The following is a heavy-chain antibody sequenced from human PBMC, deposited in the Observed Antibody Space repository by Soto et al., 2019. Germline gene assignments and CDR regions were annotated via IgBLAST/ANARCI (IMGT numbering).Heavy chain of an antibody. CDR1: GFGFHYYA. D-gene: IGHD4-17*01. CDR3: AKDYGDYPGYDGFDV. CDR2: VSASGAKT. J-gene: IGHJ3*01. Sequence: QLLESGGGLVHPEGSLRLYCAASGFGFHYYAMTWVRQAAGKGLEWVSSVSASGAKTRDADSVKGRFTISRDNSKNTLHLQMNGLRAEDSATYYCAKDYGDYPGYDGFDVWGHGTMVIVSS. V-gene: IGHV3-23*01.